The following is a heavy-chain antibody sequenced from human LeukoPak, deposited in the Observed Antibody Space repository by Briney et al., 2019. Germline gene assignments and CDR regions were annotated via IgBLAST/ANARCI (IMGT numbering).Heavy chain of an antibody. Sequence: PGGSLRLSCAASGFTFSTSWMSWVRRAPGKGLEWVANIQQDGSAKYYVDSVKGRFTISRDNAKNSLYLQMNSLRAEDTAVYYCARFSLYDNSGYYSWLFDFWGQGTLVTVSS. J-gene: IGHJ4*02. V-gene: IGHV3-7*01. CDR2: IQQDGSAK. CDR1: GFTFSTSW. D-gene: IGHD3-22*01. CDR3: ARFSLYDNSGYYSWLFDF.